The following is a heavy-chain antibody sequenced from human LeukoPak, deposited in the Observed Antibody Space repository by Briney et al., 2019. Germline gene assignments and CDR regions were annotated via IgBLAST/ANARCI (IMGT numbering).Heavy chain of an antibody. CDR2: IYYSGST. CDR3: ARADNPTYYYGSGTTWGAFDI. V-gene: IGHV4-61*08. J-gene: IGHJ3*02. CDR1: GGSISSGGYS. D-gene: IGHD3-10*01. Sequence: SETLSLTCAVSGGSISSGGYSWSWIRQPPGKGLEWIGYIYYSGSTNYNPSLKSRVTISVDTSKNQFSLKLSSVTAADTAAYYCARADNPTYYYGSGTTWGAFDIWGQGTMVTVSS.